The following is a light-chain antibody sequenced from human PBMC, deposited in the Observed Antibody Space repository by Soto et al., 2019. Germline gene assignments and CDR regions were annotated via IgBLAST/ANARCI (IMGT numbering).Light chain of an antibody. Sequence: QPVLTQPASVSGSPGQSITISCTGTSSDVGSGNFVSWFQQHPGKAPKLMIYEVTNRPSGVSYRFSGSKSGNTASLTISGRQAEDEADYYCSSFTTTNTWVFGGGTQLTVL. CDR1: SSDVGSGNF. CDR2: EVT. V-gene: IGLV2-14*01. CDR3: SSFTTTNTWV. J-gene: IGLJ3*02.